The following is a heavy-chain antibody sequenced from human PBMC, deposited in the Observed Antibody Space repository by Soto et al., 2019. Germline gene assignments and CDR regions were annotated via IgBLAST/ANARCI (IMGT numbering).Heavy chain of an antibody. CDR1: GGSISSNYYY. CDR2: IYYSGST. V-gene: IGHV4-39*01. CDR3: ARPSGSYLYYFDY. J-gene: IGHJ4*02. Sequence: SETLSLTCTVSGGSISSNYYYWGWIRQPPGKGLEWIGSIYYSGSTYYNPSLKSRVTISVDTSKNQFSLKLSSVTAADTAVYYCARPSGSYLYYFDYWGQGTLVTV. D-gene: IGHD1-26*01.